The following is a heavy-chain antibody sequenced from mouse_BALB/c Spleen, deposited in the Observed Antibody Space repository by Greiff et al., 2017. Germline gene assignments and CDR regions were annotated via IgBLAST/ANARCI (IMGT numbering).Heavy chain of an antibody. CDR3: ATKGDTMITFAY. D-gene: IGHD2-4*01. J-gene: IGHJ3*01. Sequence: EVNLVESGGGLVKPGGSLKLSCAASGFTFSSYAMSWVRQTPEKRLEWVASISSGGSTYYPDSVKGRFTISRDNARNILYLQMSSLRSEDTAMYYCATKGDTMITFAYWGQGTLVTVSA. CDR1: GFTFSSYA. CDR2: ISSGGST. V-gene: IGHV5-6-5*01.